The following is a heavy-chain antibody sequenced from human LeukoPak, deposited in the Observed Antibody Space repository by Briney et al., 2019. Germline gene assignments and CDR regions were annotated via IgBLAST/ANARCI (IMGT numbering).Heavy chain of an antibody. CDR1: GFTFSSYW. Sequence: GGSLRLSCAASGFTFSSYWMSWVRQAPGKGLEWVANINQDGGVKYYVDSVKGRFTISRDNAKNSLYLHMNSLRAEDSAVYYCARRNNFDYWGQGTLVTVSS. CDR3: ARRNNFDY. J-gene: IGHJ4*02. V-gene: IGHV3-7*01. D-gene: IGHD2/OR15-2a*01. CDR2: INQDGGVK.